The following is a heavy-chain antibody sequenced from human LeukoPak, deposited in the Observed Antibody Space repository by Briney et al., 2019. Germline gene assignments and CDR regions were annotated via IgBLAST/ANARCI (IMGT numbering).Heavy chain of an antibody. V-gene: IGHV5-51*01. J-gene: IGHJ4*02. CDR3: ARRGTRSAYYFDY. CDR2: VYPADSDT. CDR1: EYNFPNYW. Sequence: GESLKISCQASEYNFPNYWIAWVRHMPGKGLELMGLVYPADSDTSYRPSFPDQVSISVDKYIHTAYLQWSSLKASDPAVYYCARRGTRSAYYFDYWGQGTLVTVSS.